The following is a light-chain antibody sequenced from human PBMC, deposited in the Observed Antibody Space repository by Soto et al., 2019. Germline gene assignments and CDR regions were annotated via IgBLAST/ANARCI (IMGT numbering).Light chain of an antibody. CDR1: QTVLYSPNNKNY. CDR2: GAS. V-gene: IGKV4-1*01. J-gene: IGKJ1*01. CDR3: QQYYGTPRT. Sequence: DIVMTQSPDSLAVSLGERATINCKSSQTVLYSPNNKNYLAWYQKKAGQPPTLLIYGASTRESGVPDRFIGSGCGTDYTLNISSLQAEDAAVYYCQQYYGTPRTFGQGTKVEFK.